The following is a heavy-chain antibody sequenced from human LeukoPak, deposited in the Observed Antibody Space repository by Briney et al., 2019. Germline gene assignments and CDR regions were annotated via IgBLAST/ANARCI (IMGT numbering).Heavy chain of an antibody. J-gene: IGHJ6*03. D-gene: IGHD1-26*01. CDR1: GDSISSGNFH. CDR3: ARDGNAYFMDV. CDR2: FHYRGNT. V-gene: IGHV4-39*07. Sequence: SETLSLTCTVSGDSISSGNFHWGWIRQPPGKGLEWIGSFHYRGNTYYNPSLKSRVTMSVDASKNQFSLRLSSLSAADAAVYFCARDGNAYFMDVWGKGTTVTVSS.